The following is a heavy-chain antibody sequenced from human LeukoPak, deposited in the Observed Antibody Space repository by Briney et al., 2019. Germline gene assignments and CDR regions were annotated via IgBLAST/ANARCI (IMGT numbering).Heavy chain of an antibody. D-gene: IGHD6-6*01. Sequence: GASVKVSCKASGYTFTGYYMHWVRQAPGQGLEWMRWINPNSGGTNYAQKFQGRVTMTRDTSISTAYMELSRLRSDDTAVYYCARSLEYSSSSGPLDYWGQGTLVTVSS. CDR3: ARSLEYSSSSGPLDY. CDR1: GYTFTGYY. CDR2: INPNSGGT. V-gene: IGHV1-2*02. J-gene: IGHJ4*02.